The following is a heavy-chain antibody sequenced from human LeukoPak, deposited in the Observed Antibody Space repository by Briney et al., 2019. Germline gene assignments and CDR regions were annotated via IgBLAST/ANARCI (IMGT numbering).Heavy chain of an antibody. CDR2: ISYDGSNK. CDR1: GFTFSSYG. Sequence: GRSLRLSCAASGFTFSSYGMHWVRQAPGKGLEWVAVISYDGSNKYYADPVKGRFTISRDNSKNTAYLQMNSLKTEDTAVYYCTRQPDYWGQGTLVTVSS. J-gene: IGHJ4*02. CDR3: TRQPDY. V-gene: IGHV3-30*03. D-gene: IGHD1-14*01.